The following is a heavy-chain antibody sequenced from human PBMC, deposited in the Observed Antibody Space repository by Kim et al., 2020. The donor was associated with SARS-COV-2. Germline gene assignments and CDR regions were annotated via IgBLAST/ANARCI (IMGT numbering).Heavy chain of an antibody. J-gene: IGHJ5*02. V-gene: IGHV5-51*01. Sequence: GESLKISCKGSGYSFTSYWIGWVRQMPGKGLEWMGIIYPGDSDTRYSPSFQGQVTISADKSISTAYLQWSSLKASDTAMYYCARHLAGGYCSGGSCYSRGGSDWFDPWGQGTLVTVSS. CDR1: GYSFTSYW. D-gene: IGHD2-15*01. CDR2: IYPGDSDT. CDR3: ARHLAGGYCSGGSCYSRGGSDWFDP.